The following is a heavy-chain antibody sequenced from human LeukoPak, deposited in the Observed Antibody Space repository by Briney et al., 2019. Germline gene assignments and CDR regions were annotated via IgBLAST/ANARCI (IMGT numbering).Heavy chain of an antibody. CDR1: GFTFDDYG. J-gene: IGHJ6*03. V-gene: IGHV3-20*01. Sequence: GGSLRLSCAASGFTFDDYGMSWVRQAPGKGLEWVSGINWNGGSTGYAGSVKGRFTISRDNAKNSLYLQMNSLRAEDTALYHCARVSGYRYYYYMDVWGKGTTVTVSS. CDR3: ARVSGYRYYYYMDV. CDR2: INWNGGST. D-gene: IGHD3-3*01.